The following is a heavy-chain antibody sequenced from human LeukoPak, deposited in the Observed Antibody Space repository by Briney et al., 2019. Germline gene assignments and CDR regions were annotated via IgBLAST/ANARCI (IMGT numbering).Heavy chain of an antibody. CDR2: INPNSGGT. V-gene: IGHV1-2*02. Sequence: GASVKVSCKASGYTFTSYGISWVRQAPGQGLEWMGWINPNSGGTNCAQKFQGRVTMTRDTSISTAYMELSRLRSDDTAVYYCARDQDIVVVVAAFTYDYWGQGTLVTVSS. J-gene: IGHJ4*02. CDR3: ARDQDIVVVVAAFTYDY. D-gene: IGHD2-15*01. CDR1: GYTFTSYG.